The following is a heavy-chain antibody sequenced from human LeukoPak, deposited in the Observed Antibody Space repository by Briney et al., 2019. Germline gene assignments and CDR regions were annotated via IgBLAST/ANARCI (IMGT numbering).Heavy chain of an antibody. V-gene: IGHV3-30*03. CDR2: ISYDGRNK. D-gene: IGHD7-27*01. CDR1: GFTFNNHD. CDR3: ARDPWGYWYFDL. Sequence: GRSLRLSCAASGFTFNNHDMHWVRQAPGKGLEWVAGISYDGRNKYYADSVKGRFTISRDNAKNSLYLQMNSLRAEDTAVYYCARDPWGYWYFDLWGRGTLVTVPS. J-gene: IGHJ2*01.